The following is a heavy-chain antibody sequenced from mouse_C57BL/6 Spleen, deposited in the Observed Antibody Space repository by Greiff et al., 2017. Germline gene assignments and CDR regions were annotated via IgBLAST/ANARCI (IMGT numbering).Heavy chain of an antibody. J-gene: IGHJ3*01. D-gene: IGHD2-9*01. V-gene: IGHV1-52*01. CDR2: IDPSDSET. Sequence: QVHVKQPGAELVRPGSSVKLSCKASGYTFTSYWMHWVKQRPIQGLEWIGNIDPSDSETHYNQKFKDKATLTVDKSSSTAYMQLSSLTSEDSAVYYCATYYGYFFAYWGQGTLVTVSA. CDR1: GYTFTSYW. CDR3: ATYYGYFFAY.